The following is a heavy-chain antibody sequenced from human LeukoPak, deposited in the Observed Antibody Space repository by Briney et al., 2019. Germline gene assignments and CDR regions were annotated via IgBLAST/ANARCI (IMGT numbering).Heavy chain of an antibody. V-gene: IGHV4-59*01. CDR1: GGSIGSYY. D-gene: IGHD6-19*01. Sequence: PSETLSLTCTVSGGSIGSYYWSWIRQPPGKGLEWIGYIYYTGSTDYNPSLKSRATISVDTSKNQFSLKLSSVTAVDTAVYYCARSFSGRGDAFDIWGQGTMVTVSS. J-gene: IGHJ3*02. CDR2: IYYTGST. CDR3: ARSFSGRGDAFDI.